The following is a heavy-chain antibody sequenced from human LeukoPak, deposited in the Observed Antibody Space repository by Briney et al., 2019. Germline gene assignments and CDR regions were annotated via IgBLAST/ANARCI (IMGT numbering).Heavy chain of an antibody. Sequence: PSETLSLTCTVSGGSISSGSYYWSWIWQPAGKGLEWIGRIYTSGSTNYNPSLKSRVTISVDTSKNQFSLKLSSVTAADTAVYYCARGGPTNFDYWGQGTLVTVSS. J-gene: IGHJ4*02. V-gene: IGHV4-61*02. CDR3: ARGGPTNFDY. CDR1: GGSISSGSYY. CDR2: IYTSGST.